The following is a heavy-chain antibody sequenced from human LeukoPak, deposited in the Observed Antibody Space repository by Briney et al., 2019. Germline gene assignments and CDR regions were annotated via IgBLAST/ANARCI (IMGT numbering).Heavy chain of an antibody. D-gene: IGHD3-16*01. CDR2: ISYDGSNK. J-gene: IGHJ3*01. V-gene: IGHV3-30*18. CDR3: AKGWGGGGGVIVN. CDR1: GFTFSSYG. Sequence: GGSLRLSCAASGFTFSSYGMHWVRQAPGKGLEWVAVISYDGSNKYYADSVKGRFTISRDNSKNTLYLQMNSLRAEDTAVYYCAKGWGGGGGVIVNWGQGTMVTVSS.